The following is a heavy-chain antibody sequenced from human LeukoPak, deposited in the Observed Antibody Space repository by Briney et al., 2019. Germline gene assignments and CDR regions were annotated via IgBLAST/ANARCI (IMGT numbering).Heavy chain of an antibody. J-gene: IGHJ4*02. CDR2: INPKTGVT. CDR1: GYTFTDYY. CDR3: ARDPGIAPEGSDH. D-gene: IGHD6-13*01. V-gene: IGHV1-2*02. Sequence: ASVKVSCKASGYTFTDYYLHWVRQAPGHGLEWMGWINPKTGVTKYAQNFQGRVTMTRDTSINTAYMEVSRLRSDDTAVFYCARDPGIAPEGSDHWGQGTLVTVSS.